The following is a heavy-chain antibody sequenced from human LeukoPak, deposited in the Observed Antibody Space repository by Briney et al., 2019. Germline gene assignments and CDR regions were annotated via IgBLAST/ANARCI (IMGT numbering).Heavy chain of an antibody. J-gene: IGHJ4*02. CDR1: GGSISSYY. D-gene: IGHD3-22*01. V-gene: IGHV4-59*12. CDR3: ARDNYYDSSNYYRPFDY. Sequence: SETLSLTCTVSGGSISSYYWSWIRQPPGKGLEWIGYIYYSGSTNYNPSLKSRVTISVDTSKNQFSLKLSSVTAADTAVYYCARDNYYDSSNYYRPFDYWGQGILVTVSS. CDR2: IYYSGST.